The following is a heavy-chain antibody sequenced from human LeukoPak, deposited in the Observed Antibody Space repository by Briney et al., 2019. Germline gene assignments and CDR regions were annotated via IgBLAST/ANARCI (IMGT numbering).Heavy chain of an antibody. CDR3: AKARYCSGGSCYSGTAYFQH. Sequence: GGSLRLSCAASGFTFSSCGMHWVRQAPGKGLEWVAFIRYDGSNKYYADSVKGRFTISRDNSKNTLYLQMNSLRAEDTAVYYCAKARYCSGGSCYSGTAYFQHWGQGTLVTVSS. CDR1: GFTFSSCG. V-gene: IGHV3-30*02. D-gene: IGHD2-15*01. J-gene: IGHJ1*01. CDR2: IRYDGSNK.